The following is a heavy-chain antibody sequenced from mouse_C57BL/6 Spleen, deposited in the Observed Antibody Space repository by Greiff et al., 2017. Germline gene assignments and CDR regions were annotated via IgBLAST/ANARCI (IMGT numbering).Heavy chain of an antibody. V-gene: IGHV1-64*01. CDR3: ARSDYYGRPFDY. CDR1: GYTFTSYW. Sequence: QVQLQQPGAELVKPGASVKLSCKASGYTFTSYWMHWVKQRPGQGLAWIGMIHPNSGSTNYNEKFKSKSTLTVDKSSSTAYMQLSSLTSEDSAVYYCARSDYYGRPFDYWGQGTTLTVSS. J-gene: IGHJ2*01. CDR2: IHPNSGST. D-gene: IGHD1-1*01.